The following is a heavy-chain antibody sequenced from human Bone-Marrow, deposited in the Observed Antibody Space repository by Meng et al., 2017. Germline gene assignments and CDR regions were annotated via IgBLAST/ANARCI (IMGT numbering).Heavy chain of an antibody. D-gene: IGHD6-13*01. Sequence: QVQLRQWGAGLLKPSETLSLTCAVDGGSFSGFYWNWFRQPPGKGLEWMAEINHSGSTNINPSLKSRVTILADTSKNQFSLKVRSVTAADTAVYYCAREAYSTSLSSATGFDYWGQGTLVTVSS. CDR3: AREAYSTSLSSATGFDY. CDR2: INHSGST. V-gene: IGHV4-34*01. J-gene: IGHJ4*02. CDR1: GGSFSGFY.